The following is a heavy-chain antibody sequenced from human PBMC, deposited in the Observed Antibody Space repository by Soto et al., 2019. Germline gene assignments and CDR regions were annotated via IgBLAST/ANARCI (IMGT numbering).Heavy chain of an antibody. D-gene: IGHD3-10*01. CDR2: TSYDGSDE. J-gene: IGHJ4*02. CDR1: GFTFSTYG. V-gene: IGHV3-30*03. Sequence: QVQLVESGGGVVQPGRSLRLSCVGSGFTFSTYGIYWVRQAPGKGLEWVAGTSYDGSDEYYADSVKGRFTISRDNSKSTLCLQMNNLRVEDTAMYYCAGNYYGSGSAYWGQGTLVTVSS. CDR3: AGNYYGSGSAY.